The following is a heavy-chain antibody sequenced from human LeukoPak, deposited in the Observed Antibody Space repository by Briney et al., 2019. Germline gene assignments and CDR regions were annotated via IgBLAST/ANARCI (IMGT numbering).Heavy chain of an antibody. J-gene: IGHJ3*01. CDR1: GFTFSSYW. Sequence: GGSLRLSCAASGFTFSSYWMHWVRQAPGKGLVWISRINTDGSNTRYEDTVKGRFTISRDNAKNTLYLQMNSLKAEDTAVYYCARDGYRTSQGAFDLWGQGTMVTVSS. V-gene: IGHV3-74*01. CDR2: INTDGSNT. CDR3: ARDGYRTSQGAFDL. D-gene: IGHD5-12*01.